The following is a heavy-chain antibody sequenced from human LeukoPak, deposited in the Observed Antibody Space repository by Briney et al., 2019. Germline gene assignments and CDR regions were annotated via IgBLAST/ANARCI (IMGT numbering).Heavy chain of an antibody. CDR1: GFTFSTYW. J-gene: IGHJ3*01. CDR2: INQDGSEK. CDR3: ARNAFDA. V-gene: IGHV3-7*01. Sequence: GGSLRLSCAASGFTFSTYWMSWVRKAPGKGLEWVANINQDGSEKSYVDSVKGRFTISRDNAKNSLYLQMNSLRVEDTAVYYCARNAFDAWGQGTMVTVSS.